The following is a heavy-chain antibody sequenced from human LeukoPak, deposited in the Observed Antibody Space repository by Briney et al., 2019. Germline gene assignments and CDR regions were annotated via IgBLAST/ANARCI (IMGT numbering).Heavy chain of an antibody. CDR1: GYTFTSYG. CDR2: ISAYNGNT. V-gene: IGHV1-18*01. J-gene: IGHJ5*02. Sequence: GASVKVSCMASGYTFTSYGISWVRQAPGQGLEWMGWISAYNGNTNYAQKLQGRVTMTTDTSTSTAYMELRSLRSDDTAVYYCARGSPDSYYDFWSGYLNWFDPWGQGTLVTVSS. D-gene: IGHD3-3*01. CDR3: ARGSPDSYYDFWSGYLNWFDP.